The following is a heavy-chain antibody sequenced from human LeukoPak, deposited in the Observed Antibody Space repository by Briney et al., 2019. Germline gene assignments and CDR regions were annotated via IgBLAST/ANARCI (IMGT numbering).Heavy chain of an antibody. CDR2: ISNSGSTM. J-gene: IGHJ5*02. V-gene: IGHV3-48*03. CDR1: GFTFSSYW. CDR3: ARGNWFDP. Sequence: GGSLRLSCAASGFTFSSYWMSWVRQAPGKGLEWVSYISNSGSTMYYADSVKGRFTISRDNAKNSLYLQMNSLRAEDTALYNCARGNWFDPWGQGTLVTVSS.